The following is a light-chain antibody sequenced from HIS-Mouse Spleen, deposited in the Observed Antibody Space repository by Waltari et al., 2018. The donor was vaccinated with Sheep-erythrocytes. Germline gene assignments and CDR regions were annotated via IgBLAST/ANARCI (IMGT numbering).Light chain of an antibody. J-gene: IGLJ1*01. Sequence: QSALTQPRSVSGSPGQSVTISCTGTSSDVGGYNYVSWDQQHPGKAPKLMIHDVSKRPAGVPVRFSGSKSGHTASLTISGLQAEDEADYYCCSYAGSYNHVFATGTKVTVL. CDR1: SSDVGGYNY. V-gene: IGLV2-11*01. CDR2: DVS. CDR3: CSYAGSYNHV.